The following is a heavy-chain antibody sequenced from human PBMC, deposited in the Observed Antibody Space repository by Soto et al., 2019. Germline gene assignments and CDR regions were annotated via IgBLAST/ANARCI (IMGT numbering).Heavy chain of an antibody. CDR2: VSGGSGST. J-gene: IGHJ4*02. Sequence: EVQLLASGGGLVQPGGSLRLSCAVSGFSFSTYGVTWVRQAPGKGLEWVGGVSGGSGSTHYADSVKGRFTITGDDYKNTVYLQMNSLRVEDTAVYYCAKWNGYGDYWGQGTLVTVSS. CDR1: GFSFSTYG. D-gene: IGHD1-1*01. CDR3: AKWNGYGDY. V-gene: IGHV3-23*01.